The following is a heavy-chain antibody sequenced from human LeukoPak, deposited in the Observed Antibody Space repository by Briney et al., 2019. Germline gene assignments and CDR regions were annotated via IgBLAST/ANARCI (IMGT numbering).Heavy chain of an antibody. D-gene: IGHD1-26*01. CDR3: ARGAGIVGATTVAFDI. CDR2: ISSSGSTI. CDR1: GFTFSDYY. Sequence: GGSLRLSCAASGFTFSDYYMSWIRQAPGKGLEWVSYISSSGSTIYYADSVKGRFTISRGNAKNSLYLQMNSLRAEDTAVYYCARGAGIVGATTVAFDIWGQGTMVTVSS. V-gene: IGHV3-11*04. J-gene: IGHJ3*02.